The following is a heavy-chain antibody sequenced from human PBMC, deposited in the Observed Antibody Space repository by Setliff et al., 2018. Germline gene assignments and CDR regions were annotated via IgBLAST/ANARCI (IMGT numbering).Heavy chain of an antibody. D-gene: IGHD1-20*01. CDR1: GGSISSYY. J-gene: IGHJ4*02. CDR3: ARHSYTRDPFDY. V-gene: IGHV4-59*08. Sequence: SETLSLTCTVSGGSISSYYWSWIWQPPGKGLEWIGYVHYSGSTNYNPSLKSRVTISVDTSKNQFSLKLSSVTAADTAVYYCARHSYTRDPFDYWGQGTLVTVS. CDR2: VHYSGST.